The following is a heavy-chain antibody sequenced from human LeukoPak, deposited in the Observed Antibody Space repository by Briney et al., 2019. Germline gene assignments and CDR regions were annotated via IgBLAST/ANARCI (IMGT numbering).Heavy chain of an antibody. CDR2: IYYSGSS. CDR1: GGSISSSTHY. CDR3: ARLPAITTYYYYYMDV. Sequence: KPSETLSLTCTVSGGSISSSTHYWGWIRRAPGKRLECIGTIYYSGSSYYNPSLKSRVTMSVDTSKNQFSLRLSSVTAADTAVYYCARLPAITTYYYYYMDVWGKGTMVTVSS. J-gene: IGHJ6*03. V-gene: IGHV4-39*01. D-gene: IGHD3-16*01.